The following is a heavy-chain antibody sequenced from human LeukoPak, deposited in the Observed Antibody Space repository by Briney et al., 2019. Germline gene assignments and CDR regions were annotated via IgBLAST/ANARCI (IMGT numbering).Heavy chain of an antibody. CDR3: ARDETYYYDSSGYYVGIFDY. D-gene: IGHD3-22*01. V-gene: IGHV1-18*01. CDR2: ISAYNGNT. CDR1: GYTFTRYG. Sequence: GASVKVSCKASGYTFTRYGISWERQAPGQGLEWMGWISAYNGNTNYAQKLQGRVTMTTDTSTSTAYMELRSLRSDDTAVYYCARDETYYYDSSGYYVGIFDYWGQGTLVTVSS. J-gene: IGHJ4*02.